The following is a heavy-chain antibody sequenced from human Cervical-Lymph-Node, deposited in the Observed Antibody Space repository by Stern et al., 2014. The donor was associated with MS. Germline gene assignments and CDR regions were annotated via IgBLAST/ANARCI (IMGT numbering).Heavy chain of an antibody. Sequence: VQLVQSGAEVKKPGASVNVSCEASGFSFTTHYMHWIRQAPGEGLEWVGMISPNSGTTSYARQFQGRVIITRDTSTSTIYMELTGLRSEDTALYFCTRVQRERRALDHFDPWGQGTLVTVS. CDR2: ISPNSGTT. D-gene: IGHD1-1*01. CDR3: TRVQRERRALDHFDP. CDR1: GFSFTTHY. J-gene: IGHJ5*02. V-gene: IGHV1-46*03.